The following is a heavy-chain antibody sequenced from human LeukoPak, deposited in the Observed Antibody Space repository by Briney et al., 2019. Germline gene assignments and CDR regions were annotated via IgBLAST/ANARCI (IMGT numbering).Heavy chain of an antibody. CDR2: IKQDVSEK. Sequence: GGSLRLSFAASGFTFSTYWMSWVRQAPGKGLEWVANIKQDVSEKYYVGSVKGRFTISRDNAQNSLYLQMNSLRAEDTAMYYCARDSAGNDYWGQGTLVTVSS. CDR3: ARDSAGNDY. CDR1: GFTFSTYW. D-gene: IGHD6-13*01. J-gene: IGHJ4*02. V-gene: IGHV3-7*01.